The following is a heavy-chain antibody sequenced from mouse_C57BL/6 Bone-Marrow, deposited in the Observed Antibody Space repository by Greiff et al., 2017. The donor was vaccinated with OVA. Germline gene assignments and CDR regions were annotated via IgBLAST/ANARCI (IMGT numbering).Heavy chain of an antibody. CDR3: VRGIGYPYYYAMDY. V-gene: IGHV10-1*01. Sequence: EVKVVESGGGLVQPKGSLKLSCAASGFSFNTYAMNWVRQAPGKGLEWVARIRSKSNNYATYYADSVKDRFTISRDDSESMLYLQMNNLKTEDTAMYYCVRGIGYPYYYAMDYWGQGTSVTVSS. J-gene: IGHJ4*01. D-gene: IGHD2-2*01. CDR1: GFSFNTYA. CDR2: IRSKSNNYAT.